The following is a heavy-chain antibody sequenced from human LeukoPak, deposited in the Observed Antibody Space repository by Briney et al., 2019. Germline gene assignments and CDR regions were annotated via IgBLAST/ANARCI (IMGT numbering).Heavy chain of an antibody. V-gene: IGHV3-23*01. D-gene: IGHD3-10*01. CDR3: AKVPYSDYGSGRPPFMDV. J-gene: IGHJ6*02. CDR1: GFTFRSCA. CDR2: ISDSGGST. Sequence: GGSLRLSCAASGFTFRSCAIYWVHQAPGKGLEWVSGISDSGGSTYYADSVKGRFTISRDNSKNTLYLQMNSLRAEDTAIHYCAKVPYSDYGSGRPPFMDVWGQGTTVAVSS.